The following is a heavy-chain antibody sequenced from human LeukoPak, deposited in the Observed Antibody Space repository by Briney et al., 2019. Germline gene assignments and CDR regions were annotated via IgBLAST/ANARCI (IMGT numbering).Heavy chain of an antibody. CDR1: GFTFSSYG. D-gene: IGHD3-10*02. J-gene: IGHJ6*04. V-gene: IGHV3-48*04. Sequence: PGGSLRLSCAASGFTFSSYGMSWVRQAPGKGLEWVSAISGSGSTIYYADSVKGRFTISRDNAKSSLYLQMNSLRAEDTAVYYCAELGITMIGGVWGKGTTVTISS. CDR2: ISGSGSTI. CDR3: AELGITMIGGV.